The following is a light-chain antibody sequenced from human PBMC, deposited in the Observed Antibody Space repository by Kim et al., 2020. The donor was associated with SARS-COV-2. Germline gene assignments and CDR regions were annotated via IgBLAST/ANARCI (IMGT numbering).Light chain of an antibody. CDR3: QQYNDCPLT. CDR1: QSISNW. CDR2: KAS. J-gene: IGKJ4*01. Sequence: PRPQSPSTLSASVGDRVTITCRASQSISNWLAWYQQKPGKAPKLLIYKASNLQSGVPSRFSGNGSGTEFSLTISSLQPDDFATYNCQQYNDCPLTFGGGTNVDIK. V-gene: IGKV1-5*03.